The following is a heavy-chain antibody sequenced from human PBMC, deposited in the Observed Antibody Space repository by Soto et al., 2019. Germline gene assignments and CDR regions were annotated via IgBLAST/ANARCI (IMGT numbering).Heavy chain of an antibody. CDR3: ARQRAYCGGDCYPYYFDY. Sequence: SETLSLTCTVSGGSISSSRYYWGWIRQPPGKGLEWIGSIYYSGSTYYNPSLKSRVTISVDTSKNQFSLKLSSVTAADTAVYYCARQRAYCGGDCYPYYFDYWGQGTLVTVSS. CDR1: GGSISSSRYY. D-gene: IGHD2-21*02. CDR2: IYYSGST. J-gene: IGHJ4*02. V-gene: IGHV4-39*01.